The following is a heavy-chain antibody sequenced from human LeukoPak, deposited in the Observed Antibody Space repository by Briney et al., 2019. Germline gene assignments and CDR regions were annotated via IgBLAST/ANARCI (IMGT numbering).Heavy chain of an antibody. CDR3: AKALWITSTPPSPSWFDP. CDR2: LSYDGSNK. J-gene: IGHJ5*02. D-gene: IGHD3-10*01. CDR1: GFTFSSYG. V-gene: IGHV3-30*18. Sequence: PGSSLRLTCAASGFTFSSYGMNRVRQAPGNGLELVSVLSYDGSNKYYADSVKGRFTISRDNSKNTLYLQMNSLRAEDTAVYYCAKALWITSTPPSPSWFDPWGQGTLVTVSS.